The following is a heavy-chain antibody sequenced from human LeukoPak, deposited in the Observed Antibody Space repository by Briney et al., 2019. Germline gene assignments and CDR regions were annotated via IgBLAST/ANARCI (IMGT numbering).Heavy chain of an antibody. D-gene: IGHD3-9*01. J-gene: IGHJ4*02. Sequence: GESLKISCKGSGYSFTSYWIGWVRQMPGKGLEWMGIIYPGDSDTRYSPSFQGQVTISADKSISTAYLQWSSLKASDTAMYYCARRAPDYDILTGYGVDYFDYWGQGTLVTVSS. CDR3: ARRAPDYDILTGYGVDYFDY. V-gene: IGHV5-51*01. CDR1: GYSFTSYW. CDR2: IYPGDSDT.